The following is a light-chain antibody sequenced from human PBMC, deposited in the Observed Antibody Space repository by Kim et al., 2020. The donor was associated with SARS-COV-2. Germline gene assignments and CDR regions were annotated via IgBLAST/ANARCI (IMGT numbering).Light chain of an antibody. CDR3: QQYGNSRT. CDR2: GAS. CDR1: QSVSSNY. J-gene: IGKJ1*01. Sequence: EIVLTQSPGTLSLSPGERGTLSCRASQSVSSNYLAWYQQKPGQAPRLLIYGASSRATGIPDRFSGSGSGTDFTLTINRQEPEDFAVYYCQQYGNSRTFGQGTKVDIK. V-gene: IGKV3-20*01.